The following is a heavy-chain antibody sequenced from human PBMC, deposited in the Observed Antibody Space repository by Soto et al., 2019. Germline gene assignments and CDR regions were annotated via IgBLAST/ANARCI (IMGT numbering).Heavy chain of an antibody. J-gene: IGHJ4*02. CDR2: ISYDGSNK. CDR3: AKLMRPGDY. Sequence: GGSLRLSCAASGFTFSSYGMNWVRQAPGKGLEWVAVISYDGSNKYYADSVKGRFTISRDNSKNTLYLQMNSLRAEDTAVYYCAKLMRPGDYWGQGTLVTVSS. V-gene: IGHV3-30*18. CDR1: GFTFSSYG.